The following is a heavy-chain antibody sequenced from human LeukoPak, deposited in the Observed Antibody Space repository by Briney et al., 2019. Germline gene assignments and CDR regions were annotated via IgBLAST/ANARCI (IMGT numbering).Heavy chain of an antibody. V-gene: IGHV3-48*02. J-gene: IGHJ4*02. CDR3: ARVRSGYYFDY. CDR1: GFTFGSYS. D-gene: IGHD3-10*01. CDR2: ISGGSGTI. Sequence: GGSLRLSCAASGFTFGSYSMIWVRQARGKGLEWSSYISGGSGTINYADSVKGRFTVSRDNAKNSLYLQMNSLRDEDTAVYSCARVRSGYYFDYWSQGTLVTVSS.